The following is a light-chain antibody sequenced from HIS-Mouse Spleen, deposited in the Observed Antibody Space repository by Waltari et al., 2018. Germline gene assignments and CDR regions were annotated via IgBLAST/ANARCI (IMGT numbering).Light chain of an antibody. J-gene: IGLJ2*01. V-gene: IGLV3-21*03. CDR2: DDS. CDR1: NIGSKS. CDR3: QVWDSSSDHVV. Sequence: SYVLTQPPSVSVAPGKTARITCGGNNIGSKSVHWYQQKPGQAPVLVVYDDSDRPSGSPERVAGSKAGNTANLTSSRVEVGDEADYYCQVWDSSSDHVVFGGGSKLTVL.